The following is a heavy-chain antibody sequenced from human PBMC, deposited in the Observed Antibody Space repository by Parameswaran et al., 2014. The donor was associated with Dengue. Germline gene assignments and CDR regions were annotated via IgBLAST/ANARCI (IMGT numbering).Heavy chain of an antibody. V-gene: IGHV3-53*01. D-gene: IGHD2-15*01. J-gene: IGHJ5*02. CDR2: IYSGGST. CDR3: ARALGYCSGGSCSSSS. Sequence: WIRQPGKGLEWVSVIYSGGSTYYADSVKGRFTISRDNSKNTLYLQMNSLRAEDTAVYYCARALGYCSGGSCSSSSWGQGTLVTVSS.